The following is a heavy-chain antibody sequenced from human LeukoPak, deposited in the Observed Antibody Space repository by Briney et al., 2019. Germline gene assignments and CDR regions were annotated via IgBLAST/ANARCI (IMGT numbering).Heavy chain of an antibody. D-gene: IGHD1-26*01. Sequence: SETLSLTCAVYGGSFSGYYWSWIRQPPGKGLEWIGEINHSGSTNYNPSLKSRVTISVDTSKNQFSLKLNSVTAADTAVYYCVRVKSGSISDSWGQGTLVTVSS. V-gene: IGHV4-34*01. J-gene: IGHJ4*02. CDR2: INHSGST. CDR1: GGSFSGYY. CDR3: VRVKSGSISDS.